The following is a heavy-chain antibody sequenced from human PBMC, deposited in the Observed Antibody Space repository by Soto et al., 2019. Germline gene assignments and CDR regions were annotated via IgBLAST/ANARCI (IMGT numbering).Heavy chain of an antibody. Sequence: QLQLQESGPGLVKPSETLSLTCTVSGGSISSSSYYWGWIRQPPGKGLEWIGSIYYSGSTYYNPSLKRRVTISVDTSKNQFSLKLSSVTAADTAVYYCARERGYCSGGSCPVDYWGQGTLVTVSS. J-gene: IGHJ4*02. V-gene: IGHV4-39*02. CDR2: IYYSGST. CDR1: GGSISSSSYY. CDR3: ARERGYCSGGSCPVDY. D-gene: IGHD2-15*01.